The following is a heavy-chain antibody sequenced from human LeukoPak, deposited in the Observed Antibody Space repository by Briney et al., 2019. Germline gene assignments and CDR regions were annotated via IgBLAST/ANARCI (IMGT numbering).Heavy chain of an antibody. D-gene: IGHD6-13*01. CDR1: GFTFKNYW. V-gene: IGHV3-7*05. CDR3: ARNPAAWDY. Sequence: GGSLRLSCVASGFTFKNYWMSWVRQAPGKGLEWVANIEADGTEKYYVDSVKGRFTVSRDNARNSLYLQMSSLRVEDTAVYYCARNPAAWDYWGQGTLVTVSS. J-gene: IGHJ4*02. CDR2: IEADGTEK.